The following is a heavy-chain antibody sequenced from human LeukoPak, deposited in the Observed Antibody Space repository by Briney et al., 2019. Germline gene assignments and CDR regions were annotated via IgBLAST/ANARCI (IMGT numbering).Heavy chain of an antibody. D-gene: IGHD6-13*01. V-gene: IGHV3-7*03. Sequence: GGSLRLSCAASGFTFSSYWMSWVRQASGKGLEWVANIKEDGSEKYYVDSVKGRFTISRDNAKNSLFLQMNSLRAEDTAVYYCARDRGIAPSGTYYYYGMDVWGKGTTVTVSS. CDR3: ARDRGIAPSGTYYYYGMDV. J-gene: IGHJ6*04. CDR2: IKEDGSEK. CDR1: GFTFSSYW.